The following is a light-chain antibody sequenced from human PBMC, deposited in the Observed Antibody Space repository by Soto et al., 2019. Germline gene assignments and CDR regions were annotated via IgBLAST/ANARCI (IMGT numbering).Light chain of an antibody. J-gene: IGKJ5*01. CDR1: QSVSSN. Sequence: EVVMTQSPDTLSVSPGERATLSCWASQSVSSNLAWYQQKPGQAPRLLIYGASTRSTGIPDRFRGSGSGTYFTLTISSLQSEDFAVYYCQQYNNWPPVTFGQGTRLEIK. CDR2: GAS. V-gene: IGKV3-15*01. CDR3: QQYNNWPPVT.